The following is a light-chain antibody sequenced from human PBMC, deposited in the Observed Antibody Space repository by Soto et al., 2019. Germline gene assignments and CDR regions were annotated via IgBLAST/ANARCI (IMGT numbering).Light chain of an antibody. V-gene: IGLV1-40*01. Sequence: QSVLTQPPSVSGALGQRVTISCTGSSSNIGAGYDVHWYQQLPGTAPKLLIYGNSNRPSGVPDRFSGSKSGTSASLAITGLQAEDEADYYCQSYDIRLSGSYVFRTGNKVTVL. CDR2: GNS. CDR1: SSNIGAGYD. CDR3: QSYDIRLSGSYV. J-gene: IGLJ1*01.